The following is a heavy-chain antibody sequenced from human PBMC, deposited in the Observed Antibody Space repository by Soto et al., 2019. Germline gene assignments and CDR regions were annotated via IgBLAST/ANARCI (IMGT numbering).Heavy chain of an antibody. V-gene: IGHV4-59*01. CDR2: IYYLGRT. Sequence: SETLSLTCTVDSISTYYWNWIRQPPGKGLEWIGYIYYLGRTNYNSSLKSRITMSIDTSKNQFSLKLSSVTAADTAIYYCARDPVGVTHFDDWGQGSPVTVSS. D-gene: IGHD1-26*01. CDR3: ARDPVGVTHFDD. J-gene: IGHJ4*02. CDR1: DSISTYY.